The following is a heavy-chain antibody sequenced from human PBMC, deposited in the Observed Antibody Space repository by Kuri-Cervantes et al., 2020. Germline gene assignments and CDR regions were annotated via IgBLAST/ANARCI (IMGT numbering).Heavy chain of an antibody. CDR2: IKQDGSVK. V-gene: IGHV3-7*01. Sequence: GGSLRLSCAASGFTFSSYWMSWVRQAPGKGLEWVANIKQDGSVKYYVDSVKGRFTISRDNAKNSLYLQMNSLRAEDTAVYYCARGVVPAAIWMDWFDPWGQGTLVTVSS. D-gene: IGHD2-2*01. CDR1: GFTFSSYW. CDR3: ARGVVPAAIWMDWFDP. J-gene: IGHJ5*02.